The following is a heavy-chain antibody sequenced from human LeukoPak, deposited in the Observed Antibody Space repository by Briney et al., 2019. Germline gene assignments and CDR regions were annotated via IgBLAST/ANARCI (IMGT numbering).Heavy chain of an antibody. CDR2: IYYSGST. D-gene: IGHD3-10*01. CDR1: GGSISRGAYY. V-gene: IGHV4-30-4*01. J-gene: IGHJ6*04. Sequence: PSETLSLTCTVSGGSISRGAYYWSWIRQSPGKGLEWIGYIYYSGSTFYNPSLKSRLTISVDASKNHFSLKLDSVTAADTAVYYCARVRSFGELYNYYGMDVWGKGTTVTVSS. CDR3: ARVRSFGELYNYYGMDV.